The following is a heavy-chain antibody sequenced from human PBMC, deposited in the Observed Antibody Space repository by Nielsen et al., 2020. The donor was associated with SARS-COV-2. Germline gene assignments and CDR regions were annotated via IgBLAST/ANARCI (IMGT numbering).Heavy chain of an antibody. CDR3: ARGEYSSGWLDYYFDY. J-gene: IGHJ4*02. CDR2: INSDGSDS. Sequence: GESLKISCAASGFTFSSYWMHWVRQAPGKGLVWVSRINSDGSDSVYAEFLKGRITISRDNSKNTLYLQMNSLRAEDTAVYYCARGEYSSGWLDYYFDYWGQGTLVTVSS. CDR1: GFTFSSYW. D-gene: IGHD6-19*01. V-gene: IGHV3-74*01.